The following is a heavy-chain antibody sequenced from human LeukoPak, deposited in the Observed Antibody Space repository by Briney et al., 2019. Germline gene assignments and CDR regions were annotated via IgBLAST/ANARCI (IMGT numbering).Heavy chain of an antibody. CDR2: IYYSGST. CDR3: AREVTAAAGTKVFDY. Sequence: SETLSLTCTVSGGSISSYYWSWIRQPPGKGLEWIGYIYYSGSTNYNPSLKSRVTISVGTSKNQFSLKLSSVTAADTAVYYCAREVTAAAGTKVFDYWGQGTLVTVSS. D-gene: IGHD6-13*01. V-gene: IGHV4-59*01. CDR1: GGSISSYY. J-gene: IGHJ4*02.